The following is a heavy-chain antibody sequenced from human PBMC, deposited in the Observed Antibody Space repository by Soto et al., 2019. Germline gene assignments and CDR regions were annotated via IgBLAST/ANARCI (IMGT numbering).Heavy chain of an antibody. CDR3: TTDRFSGYYSWDF. CDR1: GFTFSNAW. Sequence: ESGGGLVKPGGSLRLSCAASGFTFSNAWMIWVRQAPGKGLEWVGLIKSQTDGGTTDYAAPVKGRFTISRDDSRNTVSLPMNSLQTGDPGVYYCTTDRFSGYYSWDFWGQGTLVTVSS. D-gene: IGHD3-22*01. CDR2: IKSQTDGGTT. V-gene: IGHV3-15*07. J-gene: IGHJ4*02.